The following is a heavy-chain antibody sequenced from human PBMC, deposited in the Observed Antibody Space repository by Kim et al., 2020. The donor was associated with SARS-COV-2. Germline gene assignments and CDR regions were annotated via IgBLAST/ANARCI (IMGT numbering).Heavy chain of an antibody. D-gene: IGHD4-17*01. CDR1: GYTFTSYG. Sequence: ASVKVSCKASGYTFTSYGISWVRQAPGQGLEWMGWISAYTGNTNYAQKLQGRVTMTIDTSTSTAYMELRSLRSDDTAVYYCARVDFVTTVVTHLYYCGQRTLVTLSS. V-gene: IGHV1-18*01. CDR2: ISAYTGNT. J-gene: IGHJ4*02. CDR3: ARVDFVTTVVTHLYY.